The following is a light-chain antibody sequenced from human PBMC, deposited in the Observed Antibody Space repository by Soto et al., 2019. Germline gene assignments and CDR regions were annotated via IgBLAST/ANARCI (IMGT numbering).Light chain of an antibody. Sequence: EIVLTQSPATLPLSPGERATLACRASQSVSSQLAWYPPKPGQAPRLLIYDVSNRDTGIPARFRGSGSWTDFTLTISSLEPEDVSVYYCQQRSNWPITFGQGTRLEIK. CDR3: QQRSNWPIT. CDR2: DVS. J-gene: IGKJ5*01. CDR1: QSVSSQ. V-gene: IGKV3-11*01.